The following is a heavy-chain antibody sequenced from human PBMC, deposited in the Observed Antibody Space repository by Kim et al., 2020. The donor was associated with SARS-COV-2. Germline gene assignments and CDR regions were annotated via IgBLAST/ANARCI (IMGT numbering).Heavy chain of an antibody. CDR2: ISSSSYT. CDR3: ARVIAVAGNPDY. V-gene: IGHV3-11*06. CDR1: GFTFSDYY. Sequence: LSLTCAASGFTFSDYYMSWIRQAPGKGLEWVSYISSSSYTNYADSVKGRFTISRDNAKNSLYLQMNSLRAEDTAVYYCARVIAVAGNPDYWGQGTLVTVSS. D-gene: IGHD6-19*01. J-gene: IGHJ4*02.